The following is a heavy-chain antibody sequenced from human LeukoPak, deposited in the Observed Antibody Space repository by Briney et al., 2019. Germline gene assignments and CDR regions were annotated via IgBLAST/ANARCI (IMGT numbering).Heavy chain of an antibody. D-gene: IGHD2/OR15-2a*01. V-gene: IGHV3-33*01. CDR3: ARDGHFNTFHI. Sequence: PGRSLRLSCAASGFTFSSYGMHWVRQAPGKGLEWVAVIWYDGSNKYYADSVKGRFTISRDNSKNTLYLQMNSLRAEDTAVYYCARDGHFNTFHIWGQGTMVTVSS. CDR2: IWYDGSNK. CDR1: GFTFSSYG. J-gene: IGHJ3*02.